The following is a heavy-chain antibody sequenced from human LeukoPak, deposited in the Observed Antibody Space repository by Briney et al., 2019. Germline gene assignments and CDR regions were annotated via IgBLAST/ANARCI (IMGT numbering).Heavy chain of an antibody. Sequence: SETLSLTCTVSGGSISSYYWSWIRQPPGKGLEWIGYIYYSGSTNYNPSLKSRVTISVDTSKNQFSLKLSSVTAADTAVYYCAKSQGVAVAGSSGGRAFDIWGQGTMVTVSS. CDR3: AKSQGVAVAGSSGGRAFDI. D-gene: IGHD6-19*01. V-gene: IGHV4-59*08. J-gene: IGHJ3*02. CDR1: GGSISSYY. CDR2: IYYSGST.